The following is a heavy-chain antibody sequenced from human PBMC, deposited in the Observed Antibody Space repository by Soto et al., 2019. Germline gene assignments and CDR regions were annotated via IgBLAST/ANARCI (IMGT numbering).Heavy chain of an antibody. Sequence: QVQLVQSGAEVKKPGSSVKVSCKASGGTLNSYTINWVRQAPGHGPEWLGRIIPVLGVANYAQTFQGRVTITADKSTCTVYMELTSLRSEDTAVYYCARSSVAAAGTLGNWGPGTLVTVSS. V-gene: IGHV1-69*02. J-gene: IGHJ4*02. CDR3: ARSSVAAAGTLGN. CDR1: GGTLNSYT. D-gene: IGHD6-13*01. CDR2: IIPVLGVA.